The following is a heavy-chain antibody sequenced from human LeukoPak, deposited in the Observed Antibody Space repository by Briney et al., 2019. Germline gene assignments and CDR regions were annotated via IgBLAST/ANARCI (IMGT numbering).Heavy chain of an antibody. CDR2: IHYSGSS. Sequence: PSQTLSLTCTVSGGSISSGGYYWSWIRQHPGKGLEWIGYIHYSGSSRSHPSLNSRVTMSVDTSKSQFSLKLTSVTAADTAVYYCARGRRTAVVTDFDYWGQGTLVTVSS. CDR3: ARGRRTAVVTDFDY. CDR1: GGSISSGGYY. J-gene: IGHJ4*02. V-gene: IGHV4-61*08. D-gene: IGHD2-21*02.